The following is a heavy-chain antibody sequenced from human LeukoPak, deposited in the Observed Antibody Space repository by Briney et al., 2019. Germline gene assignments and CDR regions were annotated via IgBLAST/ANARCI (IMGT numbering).Heavy chain of an antibody. Sequence: GGSLRLSCSASGFTFSSNAMHWVRQAPGKGLEYVSAISNNGGSTYYADSLKGRFTISRDNSKNTLYLQMSSLRPEDTAVYYCVKGYRSGWDYFDYWGQGTLVTVSS. D-gene: IGHD6-19*01. CDR2: ISNNGGST. J-gene: IGHJ4*02. CDR1: GFTFSSNA. V-gene: IGHV3-64D*09. CDR3: VKGYRSGWDYFDY.